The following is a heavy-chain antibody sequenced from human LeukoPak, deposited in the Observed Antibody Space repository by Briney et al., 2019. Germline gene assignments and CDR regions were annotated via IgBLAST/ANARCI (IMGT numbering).Heavy chain of an antibody. V-gene: IGHV3-23*01. J-gene: IGHJ4*02. CDR2: ISGSGGST. Sequence: GGSLRLSCAASGFTFSSYAMSWVRQAPGKGLEWVSAISGSGGSTYYADSVKGRFTISRDNSKNTLYLQMNSLRAEDTAVYYCAKTQAGLVGATASDYWGQGTLVTVSS. D-gene: IGHD1-26*01. CDR3: AKTQAGLVGATASDY. CDR1: GFTFSSYA.